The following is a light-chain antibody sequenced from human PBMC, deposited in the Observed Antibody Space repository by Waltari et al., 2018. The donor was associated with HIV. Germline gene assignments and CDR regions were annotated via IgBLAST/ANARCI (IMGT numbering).Light chain of an antibody. CDR1: QTISNTY. V-gene: IGKV3-20*01. CDR3: QQFGTSSWT. Sequence: DIVLTQSPGTLSLSPGERATLSCRASQTISNTYLVWYQQKVGQAPRLLIYGASSRATGIPDRFSGSGSGTDFNLTISRLEPEDFAVYYCQQFGTSSWTFGQGTKVEIK. CDR2: GAS. J-gene: IGKJ1*01.